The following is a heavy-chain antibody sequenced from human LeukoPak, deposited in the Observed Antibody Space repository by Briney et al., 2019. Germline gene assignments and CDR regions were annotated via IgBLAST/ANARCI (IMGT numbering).Heavy chain of an antibody. D-gene: IGHD2-15*01. V-gene: IGHV1-3*01. CDR3: ASGYCSGGSCYWAFDY. J-gene: IGHJ4*02. CDR2: INAGNSKT. CDR1: GYTFTSYA. Sequence: ASVKVSCKASGYTFTSYAMHWVRQAPGQRLEWMGWINAGNSKTKYSQKFQGRVTLTRDTSASTAHMELSRLRSEDTAVYYCASGYCSGGSCYWAFDYWGQGTLVIVSS.